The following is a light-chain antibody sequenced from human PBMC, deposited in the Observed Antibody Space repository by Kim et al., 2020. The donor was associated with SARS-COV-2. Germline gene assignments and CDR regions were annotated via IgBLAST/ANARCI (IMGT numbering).Light chain of an antibody. J-gene: IGKJ2*01. V-gene: IGKV3-20*01. CDR2: ATS. CDR1: QSVSSSY. CDR3: QQYGTLPYT. Sequence: LYPGERATLSCRASQSVSSSYLACCQQIPGQAPRLLIYATSSRTTGIPDRFSGAGSGTDFTLTISRLEPEDFAVYYCQQYGTLPYTFGQGTKLEI.